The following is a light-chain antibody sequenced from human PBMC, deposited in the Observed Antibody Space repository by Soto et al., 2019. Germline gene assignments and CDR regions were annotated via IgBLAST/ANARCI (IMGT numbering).Light chain of an antibody. J-gene: IGKJ2*01. V-gene: IGKV1-5*03. CDR1: QSVSSC. CDR2: KAS. Sequence: DIQMTQSPSTQSASVGDRVTITCRASQSVSSCLAWYQQKPGKAPKLLIYKASSLESGVPSRFSGSGSGTEFILTISSLQPDDFATYHCQQYDTYDSYTFGQGTKLEIK. CDR3: QQYDTYDSYT.